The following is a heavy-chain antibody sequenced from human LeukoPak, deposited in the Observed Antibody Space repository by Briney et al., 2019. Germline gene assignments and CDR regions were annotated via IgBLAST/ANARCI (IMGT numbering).Heavy chain of an antibody. CDR2: ISYDGSNK. CDR3: SRVVMPVAGCFDY. J-gene: IGHJ4*02. V-gene: IGHV3-30*04. Sequence: GGSLRLSCVASGFTFSSYAMHWVRQAPGKGLEWVAVISYDGSNKYYADSVKGRFTISRDNSKNTLYLQMNSLSAEDTAVYYCSRVVMPVAGCFDYWGQGTLVTVSS. CDR1: GFTFSSYA. D-gene: IGHD6-19*01.